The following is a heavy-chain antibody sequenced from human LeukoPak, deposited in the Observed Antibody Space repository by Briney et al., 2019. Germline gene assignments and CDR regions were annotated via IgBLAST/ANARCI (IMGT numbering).Heavy chain of an antibody. CDR3: ARPYYYGSGSPTWFDP. Sequence: PSETLSLTCTVSGYSITSGYYWGWIRQSPGEGLAWIGSMYHRGSAYYNPSLKSRVTISVDTSKNQFSLELTSVTAADTAVYYCARPYYYGSGSPTWFDPWGQGTLVTVSS. CDR1: GYSITSGYY. D-gene: IGHD3-10*01. J-gene: IGHJ5*02. V-gene: IGHV4-38-2*02. CDR2: MYHRGSA.